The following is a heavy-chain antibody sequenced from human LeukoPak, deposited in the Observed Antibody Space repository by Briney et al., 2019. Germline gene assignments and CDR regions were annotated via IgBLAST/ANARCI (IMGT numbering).Heavy chain of an antibody. J-gene: IGHJ4*02. CDR2: IYSTGST. V-gene: IGHV4-59*08. CDR1: GGSISNYY. CDR3: ARQGWFGELLSPLDY. D-gene: IGHD3-10*01. Sequence: SETLSLTCTVSGGSISNYYWSWIRQPPGKGLEWIGHIYSTGSTTYSPSLKSRVIMSADTSKNQFSLKVTSVTAADTAVYYCARQGWFGELLSPLDYWGQGTLVTVSS.